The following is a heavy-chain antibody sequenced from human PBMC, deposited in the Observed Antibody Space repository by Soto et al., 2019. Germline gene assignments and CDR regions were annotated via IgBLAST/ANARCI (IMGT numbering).Heavy chain of an antibody. CDR3: AKPSILGASGPFDH. D-gene: IGHD1-26*01. CDR1: GFTFGVQT. J-gene: IGHJ4*02. Sequence: GGSLRLSCVVSGFTFGVQTMSWVRQAPGKGLEWVSAISGSSVNIYYADSVKGRFTISRDNSKNTLYLQMDSLRADDTAVYYCAKPSILGASGPFDHWGQGTLVTVSS. CDR2: ISGSSVNI. V-gene: IGHV3-23*01.